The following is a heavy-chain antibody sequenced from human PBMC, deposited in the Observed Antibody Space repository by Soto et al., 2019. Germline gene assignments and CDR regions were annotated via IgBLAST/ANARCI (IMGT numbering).Heavy chain of an antibody. CDR1: GGSISSSSYY. Sequence: PSETLSLTCSVSGGSISSSSYYWAWIRQPPGKGLQWIGSIHYSGRIYYHPSLRSRVTISVDTSKNQFSLNLSSATAADTALYYCARANGTYSFYWGQGNLVTVSS. J-gene: IGHJ4*02. V-gene: IGHV4-39*01. D-gene: IGHD1-26*01. CDR3: ARANGTYSFY. CDR2: IHYSGRI.